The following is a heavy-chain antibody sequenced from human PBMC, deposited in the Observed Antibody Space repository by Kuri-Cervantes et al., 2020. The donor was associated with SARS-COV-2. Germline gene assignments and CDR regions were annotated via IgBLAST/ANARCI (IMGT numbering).Heavy chain of an antibody. CDR2: ILHDGSNR. D-gene: IGHD6-19*01. V-gene: IGHV3-30*02. CDR3: ARDRGSGWYPIDY. J-gene: IGHJ4*02. Sequence: GESLKISCAASGFTFSSYGMHWVRQAPGKGLEWVTFILHDGSNRYYADSVKGRFTISRDNSKNTVSLQMNSLRAEDTAVYYCARDRGSGWYPIDYWGQGTLVTVSS. CDR1: GFTFSSYG.